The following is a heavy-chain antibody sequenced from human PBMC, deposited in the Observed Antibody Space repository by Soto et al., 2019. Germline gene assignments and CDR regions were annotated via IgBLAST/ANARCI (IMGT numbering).Heavy chain of an antibody. Sequence: QVPLVESGGGVVQPGRSLRLSCAASGFTFSSYGMHWVRQAPGKGLEWVAVISYDGSNKYYADSVKGRFTISRDNSKNTLYLQMNSLRAEDTAVYYCAKDRGGQAVALDYWGQGTLVTVSS. CDR3: AKDRGGQAVALDY. CDR1: GFTFSSYG. V-gene: IGHV3-30*18. CDR2: ISYDGSNK. D-gene: IGHD6-19*01. J-gene: IGHJ4*02.